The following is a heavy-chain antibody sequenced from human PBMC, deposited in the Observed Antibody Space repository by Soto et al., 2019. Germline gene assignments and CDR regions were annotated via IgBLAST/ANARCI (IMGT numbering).Heavy chain of an antibody. J-gene: IGHJ3*02. CDR1: GGSISSGGYS. CDR2: IYHSGST. D-gene: IGHD3-10*01. CDR3: ARGGDGSRPPDDAFDI. Sequence: SETLSLTCAVSGGSISSGGYSWSWIRQPPGKGLEWIGYIYHSGSTYYNPSLKSRVTISVDRSKNQFSLKLSSVTAAETAVSYCARGGDGSRPPDDAFDIWGQGTMVTVSS. V-gene: IGHV4-30-2*01.